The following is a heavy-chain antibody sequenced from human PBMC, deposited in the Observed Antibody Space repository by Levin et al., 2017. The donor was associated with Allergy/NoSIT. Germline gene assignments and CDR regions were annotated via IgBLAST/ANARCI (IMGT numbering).Heavy chain of an antibody. D-gene: IGHD5-24*01. Sequence: LSLTCAASGFTFSSYAMSWVRQAPGKGLEWVSGISGSGGSTYYADSVKGRFTISRDNSKNTLFLQMNSLRAEDTAVYFCAKEKRALMATITDYWGQGTLVTVSS. CDR2: ISGSGGST. CDR3: AKEKRALMATITDY. J-gene: IGHJ4*02. CDR1: GFTFSSYA. V-gene: IGHV3-23*01.